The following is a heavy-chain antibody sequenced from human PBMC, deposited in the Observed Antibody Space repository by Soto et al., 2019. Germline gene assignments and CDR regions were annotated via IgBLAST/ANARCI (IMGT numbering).Heavy chain of an antibody. J-gene: IGHJ3*02. CDR1: GGSISSYY. D-gene: IGHD3-16*02. CDR3: PRGAYVWRSYCYDAFDI. Sequence: SETLSLTCTVSGGSISSYYWRWIRQPAGKGLEWIGRIYTSGSTNYNPSLKSRVTMSVDTSKNQFSLKLSSVTAADTAVYYCPRGAYVWRSYCYDAFDIWGKGKMVT. V-gene: IGHV4-4*07. CDR2: IYTSGST.